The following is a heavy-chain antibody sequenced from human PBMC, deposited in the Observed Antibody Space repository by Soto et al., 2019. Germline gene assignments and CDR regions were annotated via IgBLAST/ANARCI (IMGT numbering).Heavy chain of an antibody. D-gene: IGHD3-9*01. CDR1: GFTFSSYA. J-gene: IGHJ6*02. CDR2: ISGSGGST. CDR3: AKGRRHVLRYFDWSDYYYYGMDV. Sequence: GGSLKLSCAASGFTFSSYAMSWVRQAPGKGLEWVSAISGSGGSTYYADSVKGRFTISRDNSKNTLYLQMNSLRAEDTAVYYCAKGRRHVLRYFDWSDYYYYGMDVWGQGTTVTVSS. V-gene: IGHV3-23*01.